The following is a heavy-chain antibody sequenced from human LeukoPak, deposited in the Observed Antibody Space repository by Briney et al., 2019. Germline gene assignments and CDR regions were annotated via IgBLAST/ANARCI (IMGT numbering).Heavy chain of an antibody. CDR1: GFTFSSYS. CDR3: ARDIVGATIAFDY. J-gene: IGHJ4*02. Sequence: GGSLRLSCAASGFTFSSYSMNWVRQAPGKGLEWVSSISSSSSYIYYADSVKGRFTISRDNAKNSLYLQMNSLRAEDTAVYYCARDIVGATIAFDYWGQGTLVTVSS. CDR2: ISSSSSYI. D-gene: IGHD1-26*01. V-gene: IGHV3-21*01.